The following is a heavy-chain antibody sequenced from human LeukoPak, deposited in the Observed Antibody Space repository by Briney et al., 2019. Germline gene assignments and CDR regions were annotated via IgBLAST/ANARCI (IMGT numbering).Heavy chain of an antibody. J-gene: IGHJ3*02. D-gene: IGHD5-12*01. CDR1: GGTFSSYA. Sequence: SVKVSCKASGGTFSSYAISWVRQAPGQGLEWMGGIIPIFGTANYAQKFQGRVTITADESTSTAYMELSSLRSEDTAVYYCAREVGYDSSSAFDIWGQGTMVTVSS. V-gene: IGHV1-69*13. CDR2: IIPIFGTA. CDR3: AREVGYDSSSAFDI.